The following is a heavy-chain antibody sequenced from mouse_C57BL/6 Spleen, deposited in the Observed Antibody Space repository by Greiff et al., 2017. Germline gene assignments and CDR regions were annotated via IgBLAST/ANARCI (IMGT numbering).Heavy chain of an antibody. V-gene: IGHV1-82*01. CDR3: ARAYDYDERYFDV. CDR1: GYAFSSSW. Sequence: VQLQQSGPELVKPGASVKISCKASGYAFSSSWMNWVKQRPGKGLEWIGRIYPGDGDTNYNGKFKGKATLTADKSSSTAYMQLSSLTSEDSAVCFCARAYDYDERYFDVWGTGTTVTVSS. CDR2: IYPGDGDT. D-gene: IGHD2-4*01. J-gene: IGHJ1*03.